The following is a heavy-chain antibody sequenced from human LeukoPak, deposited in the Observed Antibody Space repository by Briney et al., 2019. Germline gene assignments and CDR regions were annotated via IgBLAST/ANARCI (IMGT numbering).Heavy chain of an antibody. CDR1: GFNVSSNY. Sequence: GGSLRLSCAASGFNVSSNYMSWVRQAPGKGLEWVSVIYSGGSTYYADSVKGRFTISRDNSKNTLYLQMNSLRAEDTAVYYCARAQKKYYYDSSGYHSRDYFDYWGQGTLVTVSS. CDR2: IYSGGST. V-gene: IGHV3-53*01. J-gene: IGHJ4*02. D-gene: IGHD3-22*01. CDR3: ARAQKKYYYDSSGYHSRDYFDY.